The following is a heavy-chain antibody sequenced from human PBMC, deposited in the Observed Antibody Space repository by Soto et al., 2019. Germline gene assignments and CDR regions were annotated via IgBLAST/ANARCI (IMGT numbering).Heavy chain of an antibody. J-gene: IGHJ6*02. Sequence: QVQLVQSGAEVKKPGSSVKVSCKASGGTFSSYAISWVRQAPGQGLEWMGGIIPIFGTANYAQKFQGRVTITADESTSTAYMELSSLRSEDTAVYYCARGKGSSTVVSYYYGMDVWGQGTTVTVSS. V-gene: IGHV1-69*12. CDR3: ARGKGSSTVVSYYYGMDV. CDR1: GGTFSSYA. CDR2: IIPIFGTA. D-gene: IGHD1-26*01.